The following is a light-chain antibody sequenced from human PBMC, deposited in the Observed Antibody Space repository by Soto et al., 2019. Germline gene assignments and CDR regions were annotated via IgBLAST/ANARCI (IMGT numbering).Light chain of an antibody. CDR3: QQYNDSPWT. J-gene: IGKJ1*01. Sequence: DIQITQSPSTLSASVGDIVTITCRASQSISTWLAWYQQKPGKAPKLLIHKASSLESGVPSRFSASASGTEFTLTISSLQPDDFATYYCQQYNDSPWTFGQGTKVDI. V-gene: IGKV1-5*03. CDR1: QSISTW. CDR2: KAS.